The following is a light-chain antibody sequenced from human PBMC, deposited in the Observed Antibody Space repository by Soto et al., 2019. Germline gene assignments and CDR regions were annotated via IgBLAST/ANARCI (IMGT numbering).Light chain of an antibody. CDR2: KAS. Sequence: DIQMTQYPSTLSASVGDRVTITCRASQSISVWLAWYQQKAGKAPNLLIYKASRLESGVPSRFGGSGSETEFTLTISGLQPGDSATYYCQQYNSYSPTFGQGTKV. J-gene: IGKJ1*01. V-gene: IGKV1-5*03. CDR1: QSISVW. CDR3: QQYNSYSPT.